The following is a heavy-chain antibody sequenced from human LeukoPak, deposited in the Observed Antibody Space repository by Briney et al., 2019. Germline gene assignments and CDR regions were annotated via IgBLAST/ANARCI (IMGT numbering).Heavy chain of an antibody. CDR3: ANRGVGDTDD. CDR2: LFGNGAGI. Sequence: GGSLRLSCVASGFTFGTYAMNWVRQAPGKGLEWLSGLFGNGAGISYADSVKGRFTISRDNFKNTLYLQMNSLRADDTAVYYCANRGVGDTDDWGQGTLVTVSS. V-gene: IGHV3-23*01. CDR1: GFTFGTYA. D-gene: IGHD5-18*01. J-gene: IGHJ4*02.